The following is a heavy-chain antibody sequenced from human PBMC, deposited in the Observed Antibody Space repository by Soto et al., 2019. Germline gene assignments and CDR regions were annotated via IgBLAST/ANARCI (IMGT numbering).Heavy chain of an antibody. V-gene: IGHV3-72*01. CDR1: GFTFSDHF. CDR2: TKDKFYSFAS. J-gene: IGHJ4*02. D-gene: IGHD3-10*01. CDR3: SLIRGVMGY. Sequence: PVGSLRLSCATSGFTFSDHFVDWVRQAPGKGLEWIGRTKDKFYSFASQYGASVQGRFTISRDDSANSVYLQIDGPKSEDTAVYYCSLIRGVMGYWGQGTPVTVSS.